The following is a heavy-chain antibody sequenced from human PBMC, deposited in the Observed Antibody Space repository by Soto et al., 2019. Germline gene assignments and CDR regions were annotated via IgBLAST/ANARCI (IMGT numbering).Heavy chain of an antibody. CDR1: GYTFTNFS. J-gene: IGHJ6*02. D-gene: IGHD3-3*02. CDR2: INAGSGYT. CDR3: ARGRGVIRNYYGMDV. Sequence: QVQLVQSGAEVKKPGASVKISCEASGYTFTNFSIHWVRQAPGQSLEWMGWINAGSGYTKYSRRFQDRLIITRERSASTAYLELSILRSEDTAMFYCARGRGVIRNYYGMDVWGQGTTVTVSS. V-gene: IGHV1-3*01.